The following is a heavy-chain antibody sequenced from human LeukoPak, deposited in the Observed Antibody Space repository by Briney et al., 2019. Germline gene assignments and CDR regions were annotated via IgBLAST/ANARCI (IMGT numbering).Heavy chain of an antibody. CDR3: AKHPGDFTGIVNYYYMDL. D-gene: IGHD1-26*01. Sequence: GGSLRLSCTASGFTFSSYEMNWVRQAPGKGLEWVAIISFDESNKYYADSVKGRFTISRDNSKNTLFLQMTSLRAEDTAVYYCAKHPGDFTGIVNYYYMDLWGKGTTVTVSS. J-gene: IGHJ6*03. CDR2: ISFDESNK. V-gene: IGHV3-30*18. CDR1: GFTFSSYE.